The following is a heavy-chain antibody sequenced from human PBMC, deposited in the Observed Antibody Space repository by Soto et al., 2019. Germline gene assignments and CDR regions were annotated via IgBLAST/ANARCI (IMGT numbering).Heavy chain of an antibody. D-gene: IGHD3-9*01. Sequence: PSETLSLTCTVSGGSISSYYWSWIRQPPGKGLEWIGYIYYSGSTNYNPSLKSRVTTSVDTSKNQFSLKLSFVTAADTAVYYCARAGYCDILTGYYMIDYWGQGTLVTVSS. CDR1: GGSISSYY. J-gene: IGHJ4*02. CDR3: ARAGYCDILTGYYMIDY. CDR2: IYYSGST. V-gene: IGHV4-59*08.